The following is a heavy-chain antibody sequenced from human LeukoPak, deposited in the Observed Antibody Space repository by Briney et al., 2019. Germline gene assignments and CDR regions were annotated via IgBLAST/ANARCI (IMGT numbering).Heavy chain of an antibody. CDR1: GFTFSSYA. D-gene: IGHD3-22*01. Sequence: GGSLRLSCAASGFTFSSYAMSWVRQAPGKGLEWVSGLSYSGGSTYYADSVKGRFTISRDNSKNTLYLQMNSMRAEDTAVYYCAKWRSGYPNYYFDYWGQGTLVTVSS. J-gene: IGHJ4*02. V-gene: IGHV3-23*01. CDR3: AKWRSGYPNYYFDY. CDR2: LSYSGGST.